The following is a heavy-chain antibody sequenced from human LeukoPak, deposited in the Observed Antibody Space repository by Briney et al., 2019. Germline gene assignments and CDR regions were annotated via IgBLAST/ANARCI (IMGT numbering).Heavy chain of an antibody. CDR1: GFTFSNAW. CDR3: ARDNGNKYYFDF. CDR2: ISSNSKYT. D-gene: IGHD2-8*01. J-gene: IGHJ4*02. Sequence: GGSLRLSCAASGFTFSNAWMSWVRQAPGKELEWISYISSNSKYTKYADSVKGRFTISRDNAKKSLYLQMNSLRAEDTAVYYCARDNGNKYYFDFWGQGTLVTVSS. V-gene: IGHV3-11*05.